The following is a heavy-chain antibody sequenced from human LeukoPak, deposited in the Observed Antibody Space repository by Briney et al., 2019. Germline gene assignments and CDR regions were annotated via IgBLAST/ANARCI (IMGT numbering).Heavy chain of an antibody. Sequence: LGASVKVSCKASGYTFTGYYMHWVRQAPGQGLEWMGWINPNSGGTNYAQKFQGRVTMTRDTSISTAYMELRSLRSDDTAVYYCARQIGLGRNYMDVWGKGTTVTVSS. D-gene: IGHD3-10*01. CDR2: INPNSGGT. CDR3: ARQIGLGRNYMDV. CDR1: GYTFTGYY. J-gene: IGHJ6*03. V-gene: IGHV1-2*03.